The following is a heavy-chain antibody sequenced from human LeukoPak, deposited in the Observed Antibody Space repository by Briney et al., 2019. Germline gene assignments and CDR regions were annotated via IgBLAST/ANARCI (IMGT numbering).Heavy chain of an antibody. V-gene: IGHV4-34*01. J-gene: IGHJ4*02. CDR3: ARRSSGGSWYSLCGGPLDY. CDR1: GGSFSGYY. Sequence: SETLSLTCAVYGGSFSGYYWSWIRQPPGKGLEWIGEINHSGSTNYNPSLKSRVTISVDTSKNQFSLKLSSVTAADTAVYYCARRSSGGSWYSLCGGPLDYWGQGTLVTVSS. CDR2: INHSGST. D-gene: IGHD2-15*01.